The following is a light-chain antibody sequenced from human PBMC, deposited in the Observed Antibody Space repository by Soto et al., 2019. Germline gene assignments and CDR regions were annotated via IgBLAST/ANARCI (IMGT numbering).Light chain of an antibody. CDR1: SSDVGGYNY. Sequence: QPVLTQPASVSGSPGQSITISCTGTSSDVGGYNYVSWYQQHPGKAPKLMIYDVSNRPSGVSNRFSGSKSGNTASQTISGLQAEDEADYYCSSYTSSSTPMVFGGGTKLTVL. J-gene: IGLJ2*01. CDR2: DVS. V-gene: IGLV2-14*01. CDR3: SSYTSSSTPMV.